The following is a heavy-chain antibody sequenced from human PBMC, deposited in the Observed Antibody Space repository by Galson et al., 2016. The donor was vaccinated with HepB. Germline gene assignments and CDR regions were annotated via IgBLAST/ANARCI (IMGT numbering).Heavy chain of an antibody. CDR1: GFPFSSYA. D-gene: IGHD3-3*01. CDR2: ISGTGGSI. Sequence: SLRLSCAASGFPFSSYAISWVRQAPGKGLEWVSSISGTGGSIYYGDSVKGRFTISRDNSKNTVYLQMISLRAEDTAVYYCAREYYDFWSGYYPPLDYWGQGTLVTVSS. CDR3: AREYYDFWSGYYPPLDY. J-gene: IGHJ4*02. V-gene: IGHV3-23*01.